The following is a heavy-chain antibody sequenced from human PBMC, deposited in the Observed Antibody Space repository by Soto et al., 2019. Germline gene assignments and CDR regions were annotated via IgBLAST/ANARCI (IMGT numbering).Heavy chain of an antibody. J-gene: IGHJ6*02. CDR3: AKDERYQLPKGPYYYYYGMDV. CDR1: GFSFTTYA. V-gene: IGHV3-23*01. CDR2: MSGSGGNT. D-gene: IGHD2-2*01. Sequence: PGGSLRLSCAASGFSFTTYAMSWVRQAPGKGLEWVSAMSGSGGNTYYAKSVRGRFTISRDNSKNTLYLQMNSLRAEDTAVYYCAKDERYQLPKGPYYYYYGMDVWGQGTTVTVSS.